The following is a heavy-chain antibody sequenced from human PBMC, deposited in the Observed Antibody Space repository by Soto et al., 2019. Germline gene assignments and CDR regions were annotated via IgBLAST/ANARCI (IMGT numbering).Heavy chain of an antibody. J-gene: IGHJ4*02. D-gene: IGHD3-22*01. CDR1: GYTFTSYA. Sequence: QVQLVQSGAEVKKPGASVKISCEASGYTFTSYAFHWVRQAPGQGFEWMGWINECNGNTKYSQKFQGRVTLTRDTSARTVYMELSSMSSEDTAVYYCAGEYEISGYFLDYWGQGTLVTVSS. CDR3: AGEYEISGYFLDY. V-gene: IGHV1-3*01. CDR2: INECNGNT.